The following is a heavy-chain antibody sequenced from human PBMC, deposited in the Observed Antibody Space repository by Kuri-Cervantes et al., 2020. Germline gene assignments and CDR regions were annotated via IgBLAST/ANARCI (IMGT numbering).Heavy chain of an antibody. D-gene: IGHD3-10*01. Sequence: GGSLRLSCAASGFTVSSNYMSWVRQAPGKGLEWVSVIYSGGSTYYADSVKGRFTISRDNSKNTLYLQMNSLRAEDTAVYYCARTALLWFGELLERRTDAFDIWGQGTMVTVS. CDR2: IYSGGST. V-gene: IGHV3-53*01. CDR1: GFTVSSNY. J-gene: IGHJ3*02. CDR3: ARTALLWFGELLERRTDAFDI.